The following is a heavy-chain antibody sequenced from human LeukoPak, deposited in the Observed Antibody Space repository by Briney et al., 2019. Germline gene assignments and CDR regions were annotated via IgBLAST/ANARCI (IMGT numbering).Heavy chain of an antibody. J-gene: IGHJ4*02. D-gene: IGHD5-24*01. CDR2: ISYDGSNK. V-gene: IGHV3-30*18. CDR3: AKDDRWLPYDY. CDR1: GFTFSYYG. Sequence: GGSLRLSCAASGFTFSYYGIYWVRQAPGKGLEWVALISYDGSNKYYADSVKGRFTISRDNSKNTLYLQMNSLRAEDTAVYYCAKDDRWLPYDYWGQGTLVTVSS.